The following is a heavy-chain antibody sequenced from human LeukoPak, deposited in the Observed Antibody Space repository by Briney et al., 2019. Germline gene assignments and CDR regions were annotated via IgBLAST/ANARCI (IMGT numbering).Heavy chain of an antibody. CDR2: ISGSGGST. CDR3: ARVGYSSGWVRA. Sequence: GGSLRLSCAASGFTFSSHAMSWVRQAPGKGLEWVSAISGSGGSTYYADSVKGRFTISRDNSKNTLFLQMNSLRAEDTAVYYCARVGYSSGWVRAWGQGTLVTVSS. V-gene: IGHV3-23*01. D-gene: IGHD6-19*01. CDR1: GFTFSSHA. J-gene: IGHJ4*02.